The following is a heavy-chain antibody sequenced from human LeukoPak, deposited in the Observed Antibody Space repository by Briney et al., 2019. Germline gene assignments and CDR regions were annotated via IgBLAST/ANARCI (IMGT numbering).Heavy chain of an antibody. CDR1: GFTFDDYA. V-gene: IGHV3-9*01. Sequence: GGSLRLSCAASGFTFDDYAMHWVRQAPGKGLEWVSGISWNSDSVGYADSVKGRFTISRDNAKNSLYLQMNSLRAEDTAFYYCTKDTLAWGQGTMVTVSS. J-gene: IGHJ3*01. CDR3: TKDTLA. CDR2: ISWNSDSV.